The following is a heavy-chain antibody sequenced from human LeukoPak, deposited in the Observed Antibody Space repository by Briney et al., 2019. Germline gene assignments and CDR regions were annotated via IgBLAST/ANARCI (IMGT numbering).Heavy chain of an antibody. CDR1: GFTFSSYA. CDR2: ISGSGGST. J-gene: IGHJ4*02. CDR3: AKDGSGHSYGCIDY. V-gene: IGHV3-23*01. D-gene: IGHD5-18*01. Sequence: GGSLRLSCAASGFTFSSYAMSWVRQAPGKGLEWVSAISGSGGSTYYADSVKGRFTISRDNSKNTLYLQMNSLRAEDTAVYYCAKDGSGHSYGCIDYWGQGTLVTVSS.